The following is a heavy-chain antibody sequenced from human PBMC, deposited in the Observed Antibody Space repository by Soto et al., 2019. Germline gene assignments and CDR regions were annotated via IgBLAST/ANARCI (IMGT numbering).Heavy chain of an antibody. V-gene: IGHV5-51*01. J-gene: IGHJ6*02. D-gene: IGHD2-8*01. Sequence: GESLKISCKGSGYSFTSYWIGWVRQMPGKGLEWMGIIYPGDSDTRYSPSFQGQVTTSADKSISTAYLQWSSLKASDTAMYYCARSGYCTNGVCYRYGMEVWGQGTTVTVSS. CDR1: GYSFTSYW. CDR3: ARSGYCTNGVCYRYGMEV. CDR2: IYPGDSDT.